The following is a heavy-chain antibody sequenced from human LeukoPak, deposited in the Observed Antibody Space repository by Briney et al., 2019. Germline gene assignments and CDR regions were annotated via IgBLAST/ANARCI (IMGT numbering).Heavy chain of an antibody. Sequence: GGSLRLSCAASGFTLSSYWMRWVGQAPGKGLEWVANIKQDGSEKYYVDSVKGRFTISRDNAKKSLYLQMNSLRAEDTAVYYCARDNEYYYYMDVWGKGTTVTVSS. CDR2: IKQDGSEK. V-gene: IGHV3-7*01. J-gene: IGHJ6*03. CDR1: GFTLSSYW. CDR3: ARDNEYYYYMDV. D-gene: IGHD6-6*01.